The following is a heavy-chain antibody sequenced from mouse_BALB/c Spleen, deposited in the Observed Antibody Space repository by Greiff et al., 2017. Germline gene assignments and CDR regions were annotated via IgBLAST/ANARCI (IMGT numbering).Heavy chain of an antibody. CDR3: ARDGNYVGAMDY. J-gene: IGHJ4*01. V-gene: IGHV5-6-3*01. CDR1: GFTFSSYG. Sequence: EVQRVGSGGGLVQPGGSLKLSCAASGFTFSSYGMSWVRQTPDKRLELVATINSNGGSTYYPDSVKGRFTISRDNAKNTLYLQMSSLKSEDTAMYYCARDGNYVGAMDYWGQGTSVTVSS. D-gene: IGHD2-1*01. CDR2: INSNGGST.